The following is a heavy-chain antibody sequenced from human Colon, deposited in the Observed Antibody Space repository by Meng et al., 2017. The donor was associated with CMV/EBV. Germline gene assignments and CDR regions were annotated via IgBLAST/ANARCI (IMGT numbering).Heavy chain of an antibody. Sequence: SETLSLTCTVSGGSTSSRSSYWGWIRQPPGKGLEWIGSIYYSGSTYYNPSLKSRVTISVDTSKNQFSLKLSSVTAADTAVYYCAREPLGYCSGGSCYQYYFDYWGQGTLVTVSS. CDR2: IYYSGST. V-gene: IGHV4-39*07. J-gene: IGHJ4*02. CDR1: GGSTSSRSSY. CDR3: AREPLGYCSGGSCYQYYFDY. D-gene: IGHD2-15*01.